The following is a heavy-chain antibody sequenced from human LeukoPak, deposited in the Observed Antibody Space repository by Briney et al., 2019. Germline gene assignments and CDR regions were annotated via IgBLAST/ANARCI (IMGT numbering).Heavy chain of an antibody. CDR2: ISAYNGNT. J-gene: IGHJ6*02. Sequence: ASVKVSCKASGYTFTSYGISWVRQAPGQGLEWMGWISAYNGNTNYAQKLQGRVTMTTDTSTSTAYMEMRSLRSDDTAVYYCARDKRWLVLTSNYYGMDVWGQGTTVTVSS. V-gene: IGHV1-18*01. CDR3: ARDKRWLVLTSNYYGMDV. D-gene: IGHD6-19*01. CDR1: GYTFTSYG.